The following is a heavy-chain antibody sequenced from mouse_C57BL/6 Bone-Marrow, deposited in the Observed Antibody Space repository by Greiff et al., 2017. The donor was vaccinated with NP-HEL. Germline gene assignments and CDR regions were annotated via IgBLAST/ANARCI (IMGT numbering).Heavy chain of an antibody. CDR2: IDPANGNT. Sequence: VQLQQSVAELVRPGASVKLSCTASGFNIKNTYMPWVKQRPEQGLEWIGRIDPANGNTKYAPKFQGKATITADTSSNTAYLQLSSLTSEDTAIYYCANGGFAYWGQGTLVTVSA. D-gene: IGHD1-1*01. J-gene: IGHJ3*01. V-gene: IGHV14-3*01. CDR1: GFNIKNTY. CDR3: ANGGFAY.